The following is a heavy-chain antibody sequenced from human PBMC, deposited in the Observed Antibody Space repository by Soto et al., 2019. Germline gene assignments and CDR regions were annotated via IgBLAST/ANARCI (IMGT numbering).Heavy chain of an antibody. V-gene: IGHV4-34*01. D-gene: IGHD3-3*01. CDR3: ARGQVLKYDFWSGSGGDYFDY. CDR2: INHSGST. Sequence: SETLSLTCAVYGGSFSGYYWSWIRQPPGKGLEWIGEINHSGSTNYNPSLKSRVTISVDTSKNQFSLKLSSVTAADTAVYYCARGQVLKYDFWSGSGGDYFDYWGQGTLVTVSS. CDR1: GGSFSGYY. J-gene: IGHJ4*02.